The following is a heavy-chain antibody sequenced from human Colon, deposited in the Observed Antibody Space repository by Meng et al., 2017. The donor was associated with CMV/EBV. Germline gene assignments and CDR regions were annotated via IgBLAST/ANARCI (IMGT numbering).Heavy chain of an antibody. CDR3: ARNGQWLVGGSYYYYGMDV. CDR2: IYHSGTV. Sequence: SETLSLTCTVSGYSISSGYYWGWIRQSPGQGLEWIANIYHSGTVADNPSLKSRVTLSVDTSRNQFSLKLASVTAADTAVYYCARNGQWLVGGSYYYYGMDVWGQGTTVTVSS. D-gene: IGHD6-19*01. J-gene: IGHJ6*02. CDR1: GYSISSGYY. V-gene: IGHV4-38-2*02.